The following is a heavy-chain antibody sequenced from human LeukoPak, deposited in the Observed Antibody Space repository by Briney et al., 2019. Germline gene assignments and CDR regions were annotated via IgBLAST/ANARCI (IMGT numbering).Heavy chain of an antibody. Sequence: SQTLSLTCTVSGGSLDLGSYYWAWVRQPPGKGLEWIGHFYSSGNAIARYNASLESRVTISLDTSKNQFSLKLTSVTAADTAVYYCARDLRYSASYWGQGTLVTVSS. CDR1: GGSLDLGSYY. CDR2: FYSSGNA. D-gene: IGHD2-21*01. J-gene: IGHJ4*02. CDR3: ARDLRYSASY. V-gene: IGHV4-61*09.